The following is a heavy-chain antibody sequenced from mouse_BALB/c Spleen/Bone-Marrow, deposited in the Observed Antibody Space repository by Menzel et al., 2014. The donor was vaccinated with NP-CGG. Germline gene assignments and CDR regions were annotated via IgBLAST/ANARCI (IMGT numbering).Heavy chain of an antibody. CDR1: GYTFXNYW. D-gene: IGHD4-1*01. V-gene: IGHV1-63*02. CDR2: IYPGGGYT. CDR3: ARRGTGVDY. J-gene: IGHJ2*01. Sequence: QVQLQQSGAELVRPGTSVKISCKASGYTFXNYWLGWVKQRPGRGLEWIGDIYPGGGYTNYNEKFKGKATLTADTSSSTAYMQLSSLTSEDSVVYFCARRGTGVDYWGQGTTLTVSS.